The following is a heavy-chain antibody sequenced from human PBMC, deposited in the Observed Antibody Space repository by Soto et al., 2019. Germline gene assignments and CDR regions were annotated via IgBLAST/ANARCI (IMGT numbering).Heavy chain of an antibody. D-gene: IGHD1-7*01. Sequence: PGESLKISCKGSGYSFTSYWISWVRQMPGKGLEWMGRIDPSDSYTNYSPSFQGHVTISTDKSISTAYLQWSSLKASDTAMYYCERLAELPKRYYYYGMDVWGHGTKVTVSS. CDR3: ERLAELPKRYYYYGMDV. J-gene: IGHJ6*02. CDR1: GYSFTSYW. CDR2: IDPSDSYT. V-gene: IGHV5-10-1*01.